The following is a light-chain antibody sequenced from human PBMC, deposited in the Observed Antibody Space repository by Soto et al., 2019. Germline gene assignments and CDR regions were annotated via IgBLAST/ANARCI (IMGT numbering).Light chain of an antibody. CDR1: KLGAKY. J-gene: IGLJ2*01. CDR2: DDN. V-gene: IGLV3-1*01. Sequence: SYELTQPPSVSVSPGQTTTMTCSGDKLGAKYVCWYQQKPGQSPVLVIYDDNKRPSGIPERFSGSNSGNTATLTISGTQALDEADYFCQAWDNSVIFGGGNKLTVL. CDR3: QAWDNSVI.